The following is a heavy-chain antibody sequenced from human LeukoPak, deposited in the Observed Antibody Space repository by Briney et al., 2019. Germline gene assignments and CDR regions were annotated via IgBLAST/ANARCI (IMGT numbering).Heavy chain of an antibody. J-gene: IGHJ4*02. Sequence: QPGRSLRLSCAASGFTFSSYGMHWVRQAPGKGLEWVAVISYDGSNKYYADSVKGRFTISRDNSKNTLYLQMNSLRAEDTAVYYCAKDRGEEGYSSSFPTGYFDYWGQGTLVTVSS. CDR2: ISYDGSNK. CDR3: AKDRGEEGYSSSFPTGYFDY. V-gene: IGHV3-30*18. D-gene: IGHD6-13*01. CDR1: GFTFSSYG.